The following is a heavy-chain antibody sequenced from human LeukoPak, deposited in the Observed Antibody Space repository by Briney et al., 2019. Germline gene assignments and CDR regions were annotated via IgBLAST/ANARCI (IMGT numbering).Heavy chain of an antibody. J-gene: IGHJ6*03. Sequence: SETLSLTCTVSGGSIFSYYWSWFRQPPGKGLEWIGYNYTSGSTNYDPSLKSRVTISIDTSKNQFSLKLSSVTAADTAVYYCARHGYYYYMDVWGKGTTVTVSS. CDR3: ARHGYYYYMDV. CDR2: NYTSGST. CDR1: GGSIFSYY. V-gene: IGHV4-4*09.